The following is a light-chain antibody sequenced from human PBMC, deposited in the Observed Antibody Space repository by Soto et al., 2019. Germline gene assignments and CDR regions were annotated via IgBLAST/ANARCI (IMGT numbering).Light chain of an antibody. CDR2: LGS. V-gene: IGKV2-28*01. Sequence: DIVMTQSPLSLPVTPGEPASISCRSSQSLLHSNGYTYLDWYLQRPGQSPQLLIYLGSYRASGVPDRFSGSGSGTDFTLKISRVEAGDVGVYYCMQTQLTWTFGQGTKVEIK. CDR1: QSLLHSNGYTY. J-gene: IGKJ1*01. CDR3: MQTQLTWT.